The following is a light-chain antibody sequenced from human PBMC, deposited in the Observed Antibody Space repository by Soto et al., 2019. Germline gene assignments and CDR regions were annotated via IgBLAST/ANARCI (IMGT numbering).Light chain of an antibody. Sequence: QSALTQPASVSGSPGQSITISCTGTSSDVGGYNYVSWYQQHPGKAPKLMIYDVSNRPSGVSNRFSGSKSGNTASLTISGLQAEDEPDYYCSSYTSSSTRWLFGGGTKLTVL. CDR1: SSDVGGYNY. CDR2: DVS. J-gene: IGLJ3*02. V-gene: IGLV2-14*01. CDR3: SSYTSSSTRWL.